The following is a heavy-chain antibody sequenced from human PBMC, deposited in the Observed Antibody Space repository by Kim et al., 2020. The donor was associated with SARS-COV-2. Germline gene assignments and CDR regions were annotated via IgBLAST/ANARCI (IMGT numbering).Heavy chain of an antibody. CDR2: ISSTGAYV. V-gene: IGHV3-21*01. D-gene: IGHD3-22*01. CDR1: GLTFNNYN. CDR3: VKEGARSYASSGDWFFDL. Sequence: GGSLRLSCSASGLTFNNYNMHWVRQTPEKGLEWVSSISSTGAYVYFLDSLKGRFTISRDNANNTMYLQMNSLRGEDTAIYYCVKEGARSYASSGDWFFDL. J-gene: IGHJ2*01.